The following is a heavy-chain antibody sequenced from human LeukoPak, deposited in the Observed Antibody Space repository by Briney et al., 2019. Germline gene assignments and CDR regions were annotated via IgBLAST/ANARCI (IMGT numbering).Heavy chain of an antibody. V-gene: IGHV5-51*01. D-gene: IGHD2-2*01. Sequence: GESLKISCKASGYTFTNYWIGWVRQMPGKGLEWMGIIYPGDSDTRYSPSFQGQVTISADKSTTTAYLHWSSLKASDTAMYYCARLKGGTTSSFDYWGQGTLVTASS. CDR3: ARLKGGTTSSFDY. J-gene: IGHJ4*02. CDR2: IYPGDSDT. CDR1: GYTFTNYW.